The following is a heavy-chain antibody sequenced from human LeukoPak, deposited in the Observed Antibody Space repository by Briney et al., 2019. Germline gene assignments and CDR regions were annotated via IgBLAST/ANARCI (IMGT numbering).Heavy chain of an antibody. CDR1: GYTCTSYY. D-gene: IGHD6-13*01. V-gene: IGHV1-46*01. Sequence: ASVKVSSKASGYTCTSYYMHWVRQAPGQGLEWMGIINPSGGSTSYAQNFQGRVTMTRDMSTSTVYMELSSLRSEDTAVYYCARAAAAGFVEAFDIWGQGTMVTVSS. CDR3: ARAAAAGFVEAFDI. CDR2: INPSGGST. J-gene: IGHJ3*02.